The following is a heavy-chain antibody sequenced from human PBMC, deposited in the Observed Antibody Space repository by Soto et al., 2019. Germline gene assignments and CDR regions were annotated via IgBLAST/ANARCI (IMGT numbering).Heavy chain of an antibody. CDR3: AKDRGPRMQWLIDPFEY. Sequence: QVQLVESGGGVVQPGRSLRVSCAASGFTFSIYAMHWVRQAPGTGLEWVAVISYDGTKTYYADSVKGRFTISRDNSKNTVYLQMNSLRDEDTAVYYCAKDRGPRMQWLIDPFEYWGPGTLVTVSP. CDR2: ISYDGTKT. J-gene: IGHJ4*02. D-gene: IGHD6-19*01. V-gene: IGHV3-30*18. CDR1: GFTFSIYA.